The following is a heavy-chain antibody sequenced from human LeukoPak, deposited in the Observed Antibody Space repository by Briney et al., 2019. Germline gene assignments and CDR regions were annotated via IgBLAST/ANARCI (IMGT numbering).Heavy chain of an antibody. Sequence: SETLSLTCTVSGGSISSYYWSWIRQPPGKGLEWIGYIYYSGSTNYNPSLKSRVTISVDTSKNQFSLKLSSVTAADTAVYYCARASDCSSTSCQGYYYYGMDVWGKGTTVTVSS. CDR2: IYYSGST. J-gene: IGHJ6*04. CDR3: ARASDCSSTSCQGYYYYGMDV. D-gene: IGHD2-2*01. CDR1: GGSISSYY. V-gene: IGHV4-59*01.